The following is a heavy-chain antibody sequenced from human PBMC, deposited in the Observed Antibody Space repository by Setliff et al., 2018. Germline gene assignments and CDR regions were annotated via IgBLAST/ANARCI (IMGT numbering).Heavy chain of an antibody. CDR3: ARDLYNSGSDY. V-gene: IGHV1-2*06. Sequence: ASVKVSCKASEYTFTGYYIHWVRQAPGQGLEWMGRINPNSGATNFARKFQGRVTMTRDTSISTAYMDLSRLRSDDTAVYYCARDLYNSGSDYWGQGTLVTVSS. J-gene: IGHJ4*02. CDR2: INPNSGAT. CDR1: EYTFTGYY. D-gene: IGHD6-25*01.